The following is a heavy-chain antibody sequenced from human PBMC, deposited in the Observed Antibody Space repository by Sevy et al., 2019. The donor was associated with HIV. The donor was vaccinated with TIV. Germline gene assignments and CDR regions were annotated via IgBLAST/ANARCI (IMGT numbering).Heavy chain of an antibody. J-gene: IGHJ4*02. Sequence: SETLSLTCAVSGYSISSGYHWGWIRQPPGKGLEWIGSIYHSGSTYYNPSLKSRVTISVDTSKNQFSLKLSSVTAADTAVYYCAVGGSGWYYFDYWGQGTLVTVSS. D-gene: IGHD6-19*01. CDR1: GYSISSGYH. V-gene: IGHV4-38-2*01. CDR2: IYHSGST. CDR3: AVGGSGWYYFDY.